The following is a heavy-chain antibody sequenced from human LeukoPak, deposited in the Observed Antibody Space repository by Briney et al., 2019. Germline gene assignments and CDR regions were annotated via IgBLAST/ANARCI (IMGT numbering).Heavy chain of an antibody. CDR2: IWYDGSNK. CDR3: ARGGYYYDSSGYYLGY. V-gene: IGHV3-33*01. D-gene: IGHD3-22*01. CDR1: GFTFSSYG. Sequence: GGSLRLSCAASGFTFSSYGMHWVRQAPGKGLEWVAVIWYDGSNKYYADSVKGRFTISRDNSKNTLYLQMNSLRAKDTAVYYCARGGYYYDSSGYYLGYWGQGTLVTVSS. J-gene: IGHJ4*02.